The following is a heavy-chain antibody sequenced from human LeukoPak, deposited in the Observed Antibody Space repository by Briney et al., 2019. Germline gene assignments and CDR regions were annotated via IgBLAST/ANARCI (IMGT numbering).Heavy chain of an antibody. D-gene: IGHD2-21*02. V-gene: IGHV4-39*07. CDR2: IYYSGST. CDR3: AKDIGGDWGYYYYMDV. CDR1: GGSISSSSYY. Sequence: SETLSLTCTVSGGSISSSSYYWGWIRQPPGKGLEWIGSIYYSGSTYYNPSLKSRVTISVDTSKDQFSLKLSSVTAADTAVYYCAKDIGGDWGYYYYMDVWGKGTTVTISS. J-gene: IGHJ6*03.